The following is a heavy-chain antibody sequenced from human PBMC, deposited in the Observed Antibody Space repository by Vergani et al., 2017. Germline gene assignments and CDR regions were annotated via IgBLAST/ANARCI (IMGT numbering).Heavy chain of an antibody. Sequence: EVQLVEPGGGLVQPGRSLRLSCAASGFTFDDYAMHWVRHAPGKGLEWVSGISWNSGSIGYADSVKGRFTISRDNAKNSLYRQMNSLRAEDTALYYCAKDTGAVAGTNEAFDIWGQGTMVTVSS. CDR3: AKDTGAVAGTNEAFDI. CDR1: GFTFDDYA. CDR2: ISWNSGSI. J-gene: IGHJ3*02. V-gene: IGHV3-9*01. D-gene: IGHD6-19*01.